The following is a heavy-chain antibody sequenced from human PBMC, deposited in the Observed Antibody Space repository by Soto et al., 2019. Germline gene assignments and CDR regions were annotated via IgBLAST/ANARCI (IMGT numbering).Heavy chain of an antibody. CDR1: GFTFSSSA. CDR3: AKGTGDTIVASGWCNGPYP. V-gene: IGHV3-23*01. J-gene: IGHJ5*02. CDR2: IRGTNGNT. Sequence: EVQLLESGGGLVQPGGSLRLSCAASGFTFSSSAMSWVRQAPGKGLEWVSAIRGTNGNTHYAESVKGRLTISRDNSKNRLYLQMNFLRAEDAAAYYCAKGTGDTIVASGWCNGPYPWGEGTLVIVSS. D-gene: IGHD6-19*01.